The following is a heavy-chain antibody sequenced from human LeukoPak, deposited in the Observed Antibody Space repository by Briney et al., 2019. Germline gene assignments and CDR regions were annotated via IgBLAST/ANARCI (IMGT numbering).Heavy chain of an antibody. Sequence: GGSLRLSCAASGFTFSSYAMSWVRQAPGKGLEWVSTISDSGGSTYYADSVKGRFTVSRDNSKNTLYLQMNNLRAEDTAVYYCAKDSSPQIMIVVVITLDAFDIWGQGTMVTVSS. CDR1: GFTFSSYA. D-gene: IGHD3-22*01. CDR3: AKDSSPQIMIVVVITLDAFDI. J-gene: IGHJ3*02. CDR2: ISDSGGST. V-gene: IGHV3-23*01.